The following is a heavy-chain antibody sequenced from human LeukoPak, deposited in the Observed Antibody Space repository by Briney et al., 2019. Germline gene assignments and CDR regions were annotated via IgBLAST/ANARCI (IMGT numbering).Heavy chain of an antibody. CDR2: ISGSGGST. D-gene: IGHD6-6*01. CDR1: GFTFSSYA. Sequence: TGGFLRLSCAASGFTFSSYAMSWVRQAPGKGLEWVSAISGSGGSTYYADSVKGRFTISRDSSKNTLYLQMNSLRAEDTAVYYCAKSSAPKQAYYFDYWGQGTLVTVSS. J-gene: IGHJ4*02. CDR3: AKSSAPKQAYYFDY. V-gene: IGHV3-23*01.